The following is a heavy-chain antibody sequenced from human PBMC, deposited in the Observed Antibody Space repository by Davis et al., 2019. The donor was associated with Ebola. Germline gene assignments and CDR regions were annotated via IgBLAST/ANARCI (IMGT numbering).Heavy chain of an antibody. V-gene: IGHV1-45*03. Sequence: SVKVSCKASGYTFTSYYMHWVRQAPRQALEWMGWITPFNGNTNYAQKFQDRVTITRDRPMSTAYMELSSLRSEDTAMYYCASSVVVAATQSDAFDIWGQGTMVTVSS. D-gene: IGHD2-15*01. CDR2: ITPFNGNT. J-gene: IGHJ3*02. CDR3: ASSVVVAATQSDAFDI. CDR1: GYTFTSYY.